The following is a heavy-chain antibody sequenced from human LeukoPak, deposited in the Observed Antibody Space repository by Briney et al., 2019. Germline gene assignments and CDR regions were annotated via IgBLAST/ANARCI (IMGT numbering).Heavy chain of an antibody. CDR3: ARDPRRITMVRGNWFDP. Sequence: SVKVSCKASGGTFSSYAISWVRQAPGQGLEWMGGIIPILGTANYAQRFQGRVTITADESTSTAYMELRSLRSDDTAVYYCARDPRRITMVRGNWFDPWGQGTLVTVSS. CDR1: GGTFSSYA. D-gene: IGHD3-10*01. J-gene: IGHJ5*02. V-gene: IGHV1-69*01. CDR2: IIPILGTA.